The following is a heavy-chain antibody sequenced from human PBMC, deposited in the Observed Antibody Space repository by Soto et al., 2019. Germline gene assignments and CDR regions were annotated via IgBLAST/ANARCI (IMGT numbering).Heavy chain of an antibody. V-gene: IGHV1-2*04. CDR1: GYTFTGYY. Sequence: GASVKVSCKASGYTFTGYYTHWVRQAPGQGLEWMGWMNPNSGGTNYAQKFQGWVTMTRDTSISTAYMELSRLRSDDTAVYYCARGPKDYYYGSGTFDYWGQGTLVTVSS. CDR2: MNPNSGGT. J-gene: IGHJ4*02. CDR3: ARGPKDYYYGSGTFDY. D-gene: IGHD3-10*01.